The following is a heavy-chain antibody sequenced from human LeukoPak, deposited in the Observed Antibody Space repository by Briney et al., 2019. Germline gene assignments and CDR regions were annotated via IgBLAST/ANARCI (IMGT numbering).Heavy chain of an antibody. CDR2: ISAYNGNT. D-gene: IGHD3-9*01. V-gene: IGHV1-18*01. CDR3: ARGTYYAILTGFRTHRPFDY. Sequence: ASVKVSCKASGYTFTSYGISWVRQAPGQGLEWMGWISAYNGNTNYAQKLQGRVTMTTDTSTSTAYMELGSLRPDDTAVYYCARGTYYAILTGFRTHRPFDYWGQGTLVTVSS. J-gene: IGHJ4*02. CDR1: GYTFTSYG.